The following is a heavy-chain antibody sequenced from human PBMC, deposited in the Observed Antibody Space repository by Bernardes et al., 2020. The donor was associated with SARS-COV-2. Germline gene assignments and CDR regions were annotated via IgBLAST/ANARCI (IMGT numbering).Heavy chain of an antibody. CDR2: IYHSGST. J-gene: IGHJ4*02. V-gene: IGHV4-38-2*01. Sequence: SETLSLTCAVSGYSISSGYYWGWIRQPPGKGLEWIGSIYHSGSTYYNPSLKSRVTISVDTSKNQFSLKLSSVTAADTAVYYCARIDGDYGGYWGQGTLVTVSS. D-gene: IGHD4-17*01. CDR1: GYSISSGYY. CDR3: ARIDGDYGGY.